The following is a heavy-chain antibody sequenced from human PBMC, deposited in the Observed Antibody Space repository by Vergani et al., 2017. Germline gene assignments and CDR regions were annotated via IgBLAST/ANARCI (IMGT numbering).Heavy chain of an antibody. D-gene: IGHD5/OR15-5a*01. Sequence: VPLVESGGGLVQPGGSLKLSCAASGFTFSGSAIHWVRQASGKGLEWVGRIRSKSYDYATAYAASVTGRFTISRDDSKNTAYLQMNSLKTEDTAMYYCTRYTNYYHYYMDVWGKGTTVTISS. CDR2: IRSKSYDYAT. CDR3: TRYTNYYHYYMDV. J-gene: IGHJ6*03. CDR1: GFTFSGSA. V-gene: IGHV3-73*02.